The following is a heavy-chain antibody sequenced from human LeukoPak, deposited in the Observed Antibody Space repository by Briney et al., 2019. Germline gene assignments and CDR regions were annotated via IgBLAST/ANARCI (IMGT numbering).Heavy chain of an antibody. V-gene: IGHV4-31*03. CDR2: IYYSGST. CDR3: ARGLDTMVRGVISYFDY. Sequence: PSQTLSLTCTVSGGSISSGGYYWSWIRQHPGKGLEWIGYIYYSGSTYYNPSLKSRVTISVDTSKNQFSLKLSSVTAADTAVYYCARGLDTMVRGVISYFDYWGQGTLVTVSS. J-gene: IGHJ4*02. D-gene: IGHD3-10*01. CDR1: GGSISSGGYY.